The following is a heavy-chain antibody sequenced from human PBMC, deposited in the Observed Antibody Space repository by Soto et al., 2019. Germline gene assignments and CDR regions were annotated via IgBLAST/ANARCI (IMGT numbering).Heavy chain of an antibody. CDR1: GYTFTGYY. J-gene: IGHJ6*02. CDR3: ARVLGTVFLSSGGYGNLGMDV. CDR2: INPNSGGT. V-gene: IGHV1-2*04. Sequence: ASVKVSCKASGYTFTGYYMHWVRQAPGQGLEWMGWINPNSGGTNYAQKFQGWVTMTRDTSISTAYMELSRLRSDDTAVYYCARVLGTVFLSSGGYGNLGMDVGGQGTTVTVSS. D-gene: IGHD6-19*01.